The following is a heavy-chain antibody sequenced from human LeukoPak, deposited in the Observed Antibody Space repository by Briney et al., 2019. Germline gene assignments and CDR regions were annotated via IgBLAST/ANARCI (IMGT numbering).Heavy chain of an antibody. CDR2: IYYSGST. Sequence: NASETLSLTCTVSGGSISSYYWSWIRQPPGKGLEWIGYIYYSGSTNYNPSLKSRVTIPVDTSKNQFSLKLSSVTAADTAVYYCARNLNYYGSGSYYPLFDHWGQGTLVTVSS. V-gene: IGHV4-59*01. J-gene: IGHJ4*02. CDR3: ARNLNYYGSGSYYPLFDH. CDR1: GGSISSYY. D-gene: IGHD3-10*01.